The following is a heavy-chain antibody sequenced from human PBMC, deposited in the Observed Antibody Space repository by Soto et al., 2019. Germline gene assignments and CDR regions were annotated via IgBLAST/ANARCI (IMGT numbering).Heavy chain of an antibody. D-gene: IGHD3-3*01. Sequence: EVQLVESGGGLVKPGGSLRLSCAASGFTFSNAWMNWVRQAPGKGLEWVGRIKSKTDGGTTDYAAPVKGRFTISRDDSKDTLYLQMNSLKTEDTAVYYCTTDGVIWDFWSGQTPYYFDYWGQGTLVTVSS. V-gene: IGHV3-15*07. CDR3: TTDGVIWDFWSGQTPYYFDY. J-gene: IGHJ4*02. CDR2: IKSKTDGGTT. CDR1: GFTFSNAW.